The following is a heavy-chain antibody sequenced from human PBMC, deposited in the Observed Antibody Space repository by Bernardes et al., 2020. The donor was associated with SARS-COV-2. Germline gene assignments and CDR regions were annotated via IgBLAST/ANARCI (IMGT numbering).Heavy chain of an antibody. J-gene: IGHJ6*02. CDR3: AREGVIVSAGLVGMDV. CDR1: GFTFDTYA. CDR2: IGGSGGTT. D-gene: IGHD2-2*01. V-gene: IGHV3-23*01. Sequence: GGSLRLSCAASGFTFDTYAMAWVRQIPGKGLQWVSTIGGSGGTTYYSDSVKGRFTVSRDNSKNTLYLQMNSLRAEDTAVYYCAREGVIVSAGLVGMDVWGQGTTVTVSS.